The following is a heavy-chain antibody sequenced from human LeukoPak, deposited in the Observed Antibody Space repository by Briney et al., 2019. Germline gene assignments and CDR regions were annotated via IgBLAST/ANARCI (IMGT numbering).Heavy chain of an antibody. D-gene: IGHD1-26*01. CDR2: INHSGGT. Sequence: SETLSLTCAVYGGSFSGYCWTWIPQPPGKGLEWIGEINHSGGTNYNPSLKSRVTISVDTSKNQFSLKMSSVTAADTAVYYCARGGGPVGYYFDYWGQGTLVTVSS. CDR1: GGSFSGYC. CDR3: ARGGGPVGYYFDY. J-gene: IGHJ4*02. V-gene: IGHV4-34*01.